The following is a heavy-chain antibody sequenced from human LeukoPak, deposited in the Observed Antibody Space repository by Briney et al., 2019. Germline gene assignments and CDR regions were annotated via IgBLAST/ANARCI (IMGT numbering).Heavy chain of an antibody. J-gene: IGHJ5*02. Sequence: GASLKISCKGSGYSFTSYWIGWVRQMPGKGLEWMGIIYPGDSDTRYSPSFQGQVTISADKSISTAYLQWSSLKASDTAMYYCARGLSSISNWFDPWGQGALVTVSS. CDR1: GYSFTSYW. CDR2: IYPGDSDT. V-gene: IGHV5-51*01. D-gene: IGHD3-16*02. CDR3: ARGLSSISNWFDP.